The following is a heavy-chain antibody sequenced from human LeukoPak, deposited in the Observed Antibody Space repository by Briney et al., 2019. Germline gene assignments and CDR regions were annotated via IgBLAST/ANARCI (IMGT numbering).Heavy chain of an antibody. CDR2: ISGSGGST. V-gene: IGHV3-23*01. CDR1: GFTFSDYY. J-gene: IGHJ2*01. Sequence: GGSLRLSCAASGFTFSDYYMSWIRQAPGKGLEWVSSISGSGGSTHYADSVKGRFTISRDNSKNTLFLQMNSLRAEDTAVYYCAKDLSYWYFDLWGRGTLVTDSS. CDR3: AKDLSYWYFDL.